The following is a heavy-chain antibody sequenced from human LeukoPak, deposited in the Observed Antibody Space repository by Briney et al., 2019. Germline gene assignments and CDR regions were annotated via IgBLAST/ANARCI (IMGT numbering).Heavy chain of an antibody. Sequence: ASVKVSCKASGYTFTSYGISWVRQAPGQGLEWMGWISAYNGNTNYAQKLQGRVTMTTDTSTSTAYMELRSLRSDDTAVYYCARCVDSGSYYWNYYYYMDVWGKGTTVTVSS. D-gene: IGHD1-26*01. V-gene: IGHV1-18*01. CDR2: ISAYNGNT. J-gene: IGHJ6*03. CDR3: ARCVDSGSYYWNYYYYMDV. CDR1: GYTFTSYG.